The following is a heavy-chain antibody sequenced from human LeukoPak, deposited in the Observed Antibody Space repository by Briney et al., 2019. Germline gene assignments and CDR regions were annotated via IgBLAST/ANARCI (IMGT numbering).Heavy chain of an antibody. D-gene: IGHD3-22*01. Sequence: SETLSLTCTVSGYSISTGYYWDWIRQPPGKGLEWIGTFYHGGSTYYNPSLKSRVTISVDTSKNQFSLKLSSVTAADTAVYYCARLGLDSSGYYFVGNWFDPWGQGTLVTVSS. CDR2: FYHGGST. CDR1: GYSISTGYY. V-gene: IGHV4-38-2*02. CDR3: ARLGLDSSGYYFVGNWFDP. J-gene: IGHJ5*02.